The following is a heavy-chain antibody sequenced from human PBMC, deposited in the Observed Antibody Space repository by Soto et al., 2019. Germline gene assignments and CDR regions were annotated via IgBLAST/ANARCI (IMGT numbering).Heavy chain of an antibody. CDR2: ISGGGGTI. Sequence: GGSLRLSCAASGFTFSDYYMSWIRQAPGKGLEWVSYISGGGGTIYYAESVKGRLTISGDNAKNSLYLQMNSLRAEDTAVYYCARISYPYYDYYMDVWGKGTTVTVSS. V-gene: IGHV3-11*01. CDR1: GFTFSDYY. J-gene: IGHJ6*03. CDR3: ARISYPYYDYYMDV.